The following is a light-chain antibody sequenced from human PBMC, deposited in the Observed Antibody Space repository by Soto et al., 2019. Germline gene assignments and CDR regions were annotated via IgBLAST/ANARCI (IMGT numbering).Light chain of an antibody. CDR3: SSYTSSSTF. V-gene: IGLV2-14*03. CDR2: DIT. CDR1: SSDVGDDKS. Sequence: QSVLTQPASVSGSPGQSITISCTRFSSDVGDDKSVSWYQQHPGKAPKLLIYDITHRPSEISDRFSGSKSGDTASLTIPGLQAEDEADYYCSSYTSSSTFFGGGTKLTVL. J-gene: IGLJ2*01.